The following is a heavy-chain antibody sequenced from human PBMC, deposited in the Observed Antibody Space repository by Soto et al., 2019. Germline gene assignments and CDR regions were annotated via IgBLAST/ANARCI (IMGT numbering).Heavy chain of an antibody. Sequence: QVQLVQSGAEVKKPGSSVKVSCKASGGTFSSYTISWVRQAPGQGLEWMGRIIPILGIANYAQKFQGRVTITADKSTSTAYMELSSLRSEDTAVYYCARGGCSGGSCYSAYNWFDPWGQGTLVTVSS. J-gene: IGHJ5*02. V-gene: IGHV1-69*02. CDR3: ARGGCSGGSCYSAYNWFDP. D-gene: IGHD2-15*01. CDR1: GGTFSSYT. CDR2: IIPILGIA.